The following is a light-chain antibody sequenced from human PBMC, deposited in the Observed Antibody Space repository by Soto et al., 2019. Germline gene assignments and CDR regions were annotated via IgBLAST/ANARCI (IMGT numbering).Light chain of an antibody. Sequence: ERVMTQSPATLSVSPGEKATLSCRASQSVSNNLAWYQQKPGQAPRLLMYFASTRATGIPARFSGSGSGTXXSLTISSLQSEDFAVYYCQQYNEWPLTFGGGTKVETK. CDR2: FAS. J-gene: IGKJ4*01. V-gene: IGKV3-15*01. CDR1: QSVSNN. CDR3: QQYNEWPLT.